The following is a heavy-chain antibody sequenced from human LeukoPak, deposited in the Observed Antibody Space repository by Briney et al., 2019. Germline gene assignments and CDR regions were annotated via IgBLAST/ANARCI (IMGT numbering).Heavy chain of an antibody. CDR3: AGDRGYYDSSGYYRYFDY. V-gene: IGHV4-31*03. D-gene: IGHD3-22*01. CDR1: GGSISSGGYY. CDR2: IYYSGST. J-gene: IGHJ4*02. Sequence: SETLSLTCTVSGGSISSGGYYWSWIRQHPGKGLEWIGYIYYSGSTYYNPSLKSRVTISVDTSKNQFSLKLSSVTAADTAVYYCAGDRGYYDSSGYYRYFDYWGQGTLVTVSS.